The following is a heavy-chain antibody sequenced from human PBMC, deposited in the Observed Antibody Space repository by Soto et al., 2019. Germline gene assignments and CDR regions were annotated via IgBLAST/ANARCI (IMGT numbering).Heavy chain of an antibody. J-gene: IGHJ6*02. Sequence: VKVSCKASGGTFSSYAISWVRQAPGQGLEWMGGIIPIFGTANYAQKFQGRVTITADESTSTAYMELSSLRSEDTAVYYCARSIAAAGYYYYYGMDVWGQGTTVTLSS. CDR3: ARSIAAAGYYYYYGMDV. CDR2: IIPIFGTA. V-gene: IGHV1-69*13. D-gene: IGHD6-13*01. CDR1: GGTFSSYA.